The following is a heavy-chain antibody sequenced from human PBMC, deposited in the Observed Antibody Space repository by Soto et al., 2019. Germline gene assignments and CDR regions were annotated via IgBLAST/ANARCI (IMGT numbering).Heavy chain of an antibody. CDR1: GVSISSGDDY. CDR2: IYSSGST. J-gene: IGHJ4*02. V-gene: IGHV4-30-4*01. CDR3: ARGGGYDY. Sequence: QVQLQESGPGVVKPSQTLSLTCIVSGVSISSGDDYWSWIRQPPGKGLEWIGYIYSSGSTYCNPSRRSRATISADTSKNQFSLELTSVIAADTAVYYCARGGGYDYWGQGALVTVSS. D-gene: IGHD3-22*01.